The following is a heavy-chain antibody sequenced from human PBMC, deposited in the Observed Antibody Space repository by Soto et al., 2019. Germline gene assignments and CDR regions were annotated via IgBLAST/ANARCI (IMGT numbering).Heavy chain of an antibody. CDR3: ARAGLEPANAFDV. J-gene: IGHJ3*01. CDR1: VFIFSSYT. Sequence: GSLRLSCTASVFIFSSYTINWVRQAPGRGLEWVSSISGSGSYIYIADSMKGRITISRDNAQNSVHLQMNSLRVEDTAVYYCARAGLEPANAFDVWGQGTKVTVSS. V-gene: IGHV3-21*06. CDR2: ISGSGSYI. D-gene: IGHD2-2*01.